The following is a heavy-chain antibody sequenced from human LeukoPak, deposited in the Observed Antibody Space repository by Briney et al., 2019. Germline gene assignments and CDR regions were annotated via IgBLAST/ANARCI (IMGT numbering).Heavy chain of an antibody. CDR3: ARAYDYVWGSYPVIDY. CDR1: GFTFSSYW. Sequence: GGSLRLSCAASGFTFSSYWMHWVRQAPGKGLVRVSRINSDGSSTSYADSVKGRFTISRDNAKNTLYLQMNSLRAEDTAVYYCARAYDYVWGSYPVIDYWGQGTLVTVSS. D-gene: IGHD3-16*02. J-gene: IGHJ4*02. V-gene: IGHV3-74*01. CDR2: INSDGSST.